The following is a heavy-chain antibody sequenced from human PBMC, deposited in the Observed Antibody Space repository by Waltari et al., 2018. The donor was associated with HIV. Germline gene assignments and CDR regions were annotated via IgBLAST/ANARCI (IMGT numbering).Heavy chain of an antibody. V-gene: IGHV4-34*01. CDR2: INHSGST. CDR1: GGSFSGYS. CDR3: ARGLVLGY. D-gene: IGHD3-10*01. Sequence: QVQLQQWGAGLLKPSETLSLTCAVYGGSFSGYSWSWIRQPPGKGLEWIGEINHSGSTSYNPSLNGRVTISVDTSKNQFSLKLSSVAAADTAVYDCARGLVLGYWGQGTLVTVSS. J-gene: IGHJ4*02.